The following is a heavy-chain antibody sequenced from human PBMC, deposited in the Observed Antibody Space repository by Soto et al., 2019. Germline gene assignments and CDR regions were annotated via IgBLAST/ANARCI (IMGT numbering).Heavy chain of an antibody. CDR3: ARGVGSGINYTQYNWSDP. V-gene: IGHV1-3*01. Sequence: ASVKVSCKTSGYTFTNYAIHWVRQAPGQRLEWLGWINPGNGDTRYSQKFQGRVTITRDTSASTVYMELSSLRSEDTAVYYCARGVGSGINYTQYNWSDPWRQATLVTV. CDR1: GYTFTNYA. J-gene: IGHJ5*02. D-gene: IGHD3-10*01. CDR2: INPGNGDT.